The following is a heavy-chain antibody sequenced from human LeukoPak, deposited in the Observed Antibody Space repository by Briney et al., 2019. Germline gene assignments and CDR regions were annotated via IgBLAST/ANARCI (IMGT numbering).Heavy chain of an antibody. Sequence: GGSLRLSCAASGFTFSSYAMHWVRQAPGKGLEWVAVISYDGSNKYYADSVKGRFTISRDNSKNTLYLQMNSLGAEDTAVYYCARDRWGYYYDSSGYLEGYWGQGTLVTVSS. CDR2: ISYDGSNK. J-gene: IGHJ4*02. V-gene: IGHV3-30-3*01. CDR1: GFTFSSYA. CDR3: ARDRWGYYYDSSGYLEGY. D-gene: IGHD3-22*01.